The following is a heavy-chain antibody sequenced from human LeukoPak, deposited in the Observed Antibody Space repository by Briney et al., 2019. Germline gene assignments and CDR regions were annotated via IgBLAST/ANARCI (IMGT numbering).Heavy chain of an antibody. V-gene: IGHV1-8*01. CDR2: MNPNSGNT. CDR1: GYTFTSYD. CDR3: ARRMVRGQWFDP. Sequence: ASVKVSCKASGYTFTSYDINWVRQATGQGLEWMGWMNPNSGNTGYAQKFQGRVTMTRNTSISTAYMELSSLRSEDTAVYYCARRMVRGQWFDPWGQGTLVTVSS. D-gene: IGHD3-10*01. J-gene: IGHJ5*02.